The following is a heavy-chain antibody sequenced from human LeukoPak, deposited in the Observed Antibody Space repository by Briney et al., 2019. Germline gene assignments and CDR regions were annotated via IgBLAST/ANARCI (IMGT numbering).Heavy chain of an antibody. V-gene: IGHV4-39*01. D-gene: IGHD3-22*01. CDR1: GGSISSSSYY. CDR3: ARLYDSSGYYSLYFDY. Sequence: SETLSLTCTVSGGSISSSSYYWGWIRQPPGKGLEWIGSIYYSGSTYYNPSLKSRVTISVDTSKNQFSLKLSSVTAADTAVYYCARLYDSSGYYSLYFDYWGQGTLVTISS. CDR2: IYYSGST. J-gene: IGHJ4*02.